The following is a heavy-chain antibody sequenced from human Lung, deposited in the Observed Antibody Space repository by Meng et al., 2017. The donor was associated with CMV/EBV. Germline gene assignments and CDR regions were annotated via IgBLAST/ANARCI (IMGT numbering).Heavy chain of an antibody. D-gene: IGHD4-17*01. V-gene: IGHV5-51*01. CDR2: IYPGDSDV. CDR3: ARNGADEDYWFDP. J-gene: IGHJ5*02. CDR1: GYIFSDYW. Sequence: GEXXKISCQGFGYIFSDYWIGWVRQMPGKGLEWMGIIYPGDSDVRYSPSFQGQVFISADESISTAYLQWYSLKASDTAIYYCARNGADEDYWFDPWGQATLAVFSS.